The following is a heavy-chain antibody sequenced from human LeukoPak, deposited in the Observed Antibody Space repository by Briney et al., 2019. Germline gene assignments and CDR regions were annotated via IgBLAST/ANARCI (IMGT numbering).Heavy chain of an antibody. V-gene: IGHV1-2*02. Sequence: ASVKVSCKASGYTFTGYYMHWVRQAPGQGLEWMGWINPNSGGTNYAQKLQGRVTMTRDTSISTAYMELSRLRSDDTAVYYCAREVDCSSTSCYNYGMDVWGQGTTVTVSS. CDR2: INPNSGGT. CDR3: AREVDCSSTSCYNYGMDV. J-gene: IGHJ6*02. CDR1: GYTFTGYY. D-gene: IGHD2-2*02.